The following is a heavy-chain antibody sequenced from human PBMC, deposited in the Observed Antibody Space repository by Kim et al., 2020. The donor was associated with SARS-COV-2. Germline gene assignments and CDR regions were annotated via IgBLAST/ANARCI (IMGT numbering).Heavy chain of an antibody. Sequence: NYAQKLQGRVTMTTDTSTSTAYMELRSLRSDDTAVYYCASARGSGLPLDYWGQGTLVTVSS. V-gene: IGHV1-18*01. CDR3: ASARGSGLPLDY. D-gene: IGHD3-22*01. J-gene: IGHJ4*02.